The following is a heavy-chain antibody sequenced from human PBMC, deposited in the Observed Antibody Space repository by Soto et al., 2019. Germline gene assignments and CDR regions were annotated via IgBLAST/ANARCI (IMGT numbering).Heavy chain of an antibody. J-gene: IGHJ6*02. CDR1: GGSISSYY. CDR2: IYYSGST. V-gene: IGHV4-59*01. CDR3: ARDGIRAQYRSGGSCYPKYYYYGMDV. Sequence: PSETLSLTCTVSGGSISSYYWSWIRQPPGKGLEWIGYIYYSGSTNYNPSLKSRVTISVDTSKNQFSLKLSSVTAADTAVYYCARDGIRAQYRSGGSCYPKYYYYGMDVWGQGTTVTVSS. D-gene: IGHD2-15*01.